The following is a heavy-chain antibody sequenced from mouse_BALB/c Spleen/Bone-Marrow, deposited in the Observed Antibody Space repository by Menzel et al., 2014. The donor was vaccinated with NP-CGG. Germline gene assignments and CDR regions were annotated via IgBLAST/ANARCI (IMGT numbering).Heavy chain of an antibody. V-gene: IGHV5-4*02. CDR3: AGTWEAMDY. Sequence: EVQRVESGGGLVKPGGSLKLSCAAPGFTFSDYYMYWVRRTPEKRLEWVATISDGGNYTYYPDSVKGRFTISRDNAKNNLYLQMSSLKSEDTAMYYCAGTWEAMDYWGQGTSVTVSS. CDR1: GFTFSDYY. D-gene: IGHD3-3*01. J-gene: IGHJ4*01. CDR2: ISDGGNYT.